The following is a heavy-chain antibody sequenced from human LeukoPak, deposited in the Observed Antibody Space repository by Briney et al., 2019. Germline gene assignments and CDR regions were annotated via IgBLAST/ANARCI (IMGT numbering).Heavy chain of an antibody. Sequence: PSETLSLTCTVSGGSISSGSYYWRWIRQPPGKGLEWIGEINHSGSTNYNPSLKSRVTISVDTSKNQFSLMLSSVTAADTAMYYCARGEISYSGYASFDYWGQGTLVTVSS. CDR2: INHSGST. J-gene: IGHJ4*02. D-gene: IGHD5-12*01. V-gene: IGHV4-39*07. CDR1: GGSISSGSYY. CDR3: ARGEISYSGYASFDY.